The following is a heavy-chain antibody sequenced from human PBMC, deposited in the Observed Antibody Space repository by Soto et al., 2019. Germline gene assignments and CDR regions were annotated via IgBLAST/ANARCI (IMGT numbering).Heavy chain of an antibody. J-gene: IGHJ4*02. CDR2: VDHSGST. CDR3: ARSAALSGTAGAPVD. D-gene: IGHD1-26*01. Sequence: QGERQESGPGLVKASGTLSRTCTVSGGSIITRNSWSWVRQTPGKGLEWIGEVDHSGSTNYNPSLQSRVTISVDMSKNKSSLKLTPATTADTAVYYCARSAALSGTAGAPVDWGQGTLVNVSS. CDR1: GGSIITRNS. V-gene: IGHV4-4*02.